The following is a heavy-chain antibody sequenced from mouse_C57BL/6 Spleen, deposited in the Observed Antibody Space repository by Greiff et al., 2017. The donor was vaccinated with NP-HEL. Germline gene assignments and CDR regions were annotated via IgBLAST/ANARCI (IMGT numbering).Heavy chain of an antibody. V-gene: IGHV1-15*01. Sequence: VQLQESGAELVRPGASVTLSCKASGYTFTDYEMHWVKQTPVHGLEWIGAIDPETGGTAYNQKFKGKAILTADKSSSTAYMELRSLTSEDSAVYYCTRRAGAYWGQGTLVTVSA. CDR1: GYTFTDYE. D-gene: IGHD3-3*01. CDR2: IDPETGGT. CDR3: TRRAGAY. J-gene: IGHJ3*01.